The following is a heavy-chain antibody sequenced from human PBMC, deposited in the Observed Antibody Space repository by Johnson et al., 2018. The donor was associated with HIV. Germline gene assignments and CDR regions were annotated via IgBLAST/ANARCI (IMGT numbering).Heavy chain of an antibody. V-gene: IGHV3-11*04. J-gene: IGHJ3*02. CDR3: ARGGAYCGGDCNAFDI. D-gene: IGHD2-21*02. Sequence: QVQLVESGGGLVKPGGSLRLSCGASGFTFSDSYMNWIRQAPGKGLEWVSYISSSDSAIWYADSVRGRFTISRDNSRNTVSLQMIILRPKDTAMYYCARGGAYCGGDCNAFDIWGQGTMVTVSS. CDR2: ISSSDSAI. CDR1: GFTFSDSY.